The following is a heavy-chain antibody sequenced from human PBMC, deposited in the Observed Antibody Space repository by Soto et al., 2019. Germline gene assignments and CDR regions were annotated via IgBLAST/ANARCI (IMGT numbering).Heavy chain of an antibody. Sequence: QVQLQESGPGLVKPSETLSLIYTVSGGSISNYYWSWIRQPPGKGPEWIGYIYYSGSTNYNPSLKSRVTISIDTSKNQFSLKLSSVTAADTAVYYCARDSRPSRAVDGHYFDYWGQGTLVTVSS. CDR1: GGSISNYY. J-gene: IGHJ4*02. D-gene: IGHD6-19*01. V-gene: IGHV4-59*01. CDR2: IYYSGST. CDR3: ARDSRPSRAVDGHYFDY.